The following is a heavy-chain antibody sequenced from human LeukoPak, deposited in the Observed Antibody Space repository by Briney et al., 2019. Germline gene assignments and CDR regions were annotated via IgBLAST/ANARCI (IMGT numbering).Heavy chain of an antibody. J-gene: IGHJ4*02. D-gene: IGHD2-8*01. V-gene: IGHV3-23*01. Sequence: ISGSGGSTYYADSVKGRFTISRDNSKNTLYLQMNSLRAEDTAVYYCAKGSVVLMVYATVDYWGQGTLVTVSS. CDR2: ISGSGGST. CDR3: AKGSVVLMVYATVDY.